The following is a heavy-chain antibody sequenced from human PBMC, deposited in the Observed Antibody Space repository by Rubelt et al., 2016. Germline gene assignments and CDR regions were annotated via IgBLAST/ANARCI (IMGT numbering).Heavy chain of an antibody. J-gene: IGHJ4*02. D-gene: IGHD2-21*01. CDR2: IHSDGSST. V-gene: IGHV3-74*01. Sequence: QVPGKGLVWVSRIHSDGSSTSYVDSVKGRFTISRDNAKNTLYLQMNRLRDEDTAVYYCARGSYYFDYWGQGTLVTVSS. CDR3: ARGSYYFDY.